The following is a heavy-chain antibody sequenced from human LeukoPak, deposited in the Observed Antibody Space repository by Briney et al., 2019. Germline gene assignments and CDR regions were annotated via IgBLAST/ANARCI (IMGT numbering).Heavy chain of an antibody. Sequence: SETLSLTCTVSGGSISSGGYYWSWIRQHPGKGLEWIGYIYYSGSTYHNPSLKSRVTISVDTSKNQFSLKLSSVTAADTAVYYCARAVDTAMAIDYWGQGTLVTVSS. V-gene: IGHV4-31*03. CDR2: IYYSGST. CDR3: ARAVDTAMAIDY. J-gene: IGHJ4*02. CDR1: GGSISSGGYY. D-gene: IGHD5-18*01.